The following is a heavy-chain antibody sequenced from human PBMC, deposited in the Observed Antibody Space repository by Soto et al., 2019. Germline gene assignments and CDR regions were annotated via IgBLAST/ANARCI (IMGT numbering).Heavy chain of an antibody. D-gene: IGHD3-10*01. V-gene: IGHV4-30-4*01. CDR3: ARDLMGFSPLYYYGMDV. J-gene: IGHJ6*02. CDR1: GGSISSGDYY. Sequence: LSLTCTVSGGSISSGDYYWSWIRQPPGKGLEWIGYIYYSGSTYYNPSLKSRVTISVDTSKNQFSLKLSSVTAADTAVYYCARDLMGFSPLYYYGMDVWGQGTTVTVSS. CDR2: IYYSGST.